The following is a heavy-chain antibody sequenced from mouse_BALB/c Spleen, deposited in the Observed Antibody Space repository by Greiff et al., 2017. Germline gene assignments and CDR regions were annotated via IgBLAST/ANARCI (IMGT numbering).Heavy chain of an antibody. V-gene: IGHV5-12-1*01. Sequence: EVQGVESGGGLVKPGGSLKLSCAASGFAFSSYDMSWVRQTPEKRLEWVAYISSGGGSTYYPDTVKGRFTISRDNAKNTLYLQMSSLKSEDTAMYYCARGVASRLDYAMDYWGQGTSVTVSS. CDR2: ISSGGGST. CDR1: GFAFSSYD. CDR3: ARGVASRLDYAMDY. J-gene: IGHJ4*01. D-gene: IGHD6-1*01.